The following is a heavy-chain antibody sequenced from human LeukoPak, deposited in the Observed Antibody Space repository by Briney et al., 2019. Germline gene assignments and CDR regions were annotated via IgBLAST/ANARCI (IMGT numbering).Heavy chain of an antibody. V-gene: IGHV4-59*12. CDR2: IFDNGNT. D-gene: IGHD6-13*01. CDR3: ARETAAGTIGY. Sequence: PSETLSLTCTVSGGSMRYFYWSWVRQTPGKGLEWLGYIFDNGNTNYNPSLKSRVTMSVDTSKNQFSLKLSSVTAADTAVYYCARETAAGTIGYWGQGTLVTVSS. J-gene: IGHJ4*02. CDR1: GGSMRYFY.